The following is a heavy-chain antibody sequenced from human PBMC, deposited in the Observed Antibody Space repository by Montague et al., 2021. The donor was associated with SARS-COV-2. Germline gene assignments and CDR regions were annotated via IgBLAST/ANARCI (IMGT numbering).Heavy chain of an antibody. D-gene: IGHD3-16*02. J-gene: IGHJ5*02. CDR1: GDSMRSSY. Sequence: SETLSLTCTVSGDSMRSSYWNWIWQPPGKGLEYIGYTYYSGVANYNPSLWRRVPISLDTSKNQFYLNLRLVAAAATAAYYCASSVVGGAYRPTRWFDPWGQGTLVTVSS. CDR2: TYYSGVA. V-gene: IGHV4-59*13. CDR3: ASSVVGGAYRPTRWFDP.